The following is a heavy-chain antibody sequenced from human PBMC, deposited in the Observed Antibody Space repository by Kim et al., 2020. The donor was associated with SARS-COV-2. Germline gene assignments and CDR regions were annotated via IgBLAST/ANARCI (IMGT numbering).Heavy chain of an antibody. J-gene: IGHJ5*02. V-gene: IGHV1-69*13. CDR3: ARGDRPLYNWFDP. CDR2: IIPIFGTA. D-gene: IGHD2-21*02. CDR1: GGTFSSYA. Sequence: SVKVSCKASGGTFSSYAISWVRQAPGQGLEWMGGIIPIFGTANYAQKFQGRVTITADESTSTAYMELSSLRSEDTAVYYCARGDRPLYNWFDPWGQGTLVTVSS.